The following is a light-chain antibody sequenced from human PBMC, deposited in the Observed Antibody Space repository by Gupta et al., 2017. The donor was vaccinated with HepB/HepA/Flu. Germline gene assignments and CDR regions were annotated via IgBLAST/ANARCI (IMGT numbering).Light chain of an antibody. J-gene: IGLJ3*02. CDR1: SSNVGSNT. Sequence: QSMLTQPPSASGTPGQRVTIPCFGSSSNVGSNTVNWYQHLPATAPKVLIYSNRERPSGVPDRFSGSKSGTSASLAISGLQSGDEADYYCASADDRLDGPVFGGGTKVTVL. V-gene: IGLV1-44*01. CDR2: SNR. CDR3: ASADDRLDGPV.